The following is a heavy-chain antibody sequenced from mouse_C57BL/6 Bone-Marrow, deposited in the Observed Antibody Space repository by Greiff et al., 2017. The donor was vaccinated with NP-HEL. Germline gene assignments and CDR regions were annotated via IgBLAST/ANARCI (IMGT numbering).Heavy chain of an antibody. CDR1: GYTFTDYY. J-gene: IGHJ2*01. Sequence: VQLQQSGPELVKPGASVKISCKASGYTFTDYYMNWVKQSHGKSLEWIGDINPNNGGTSYNQKFKGKATLTVDKSSSTAYMELRSLTSEDSAVYYCARGGVVAKDYWGQGTTLTVSS. CDR2: INPNNGGT. D-gene: IGHD1-1*01. V-gene: IGHV1-26*01. CDR3: ARGGVVAKDY.